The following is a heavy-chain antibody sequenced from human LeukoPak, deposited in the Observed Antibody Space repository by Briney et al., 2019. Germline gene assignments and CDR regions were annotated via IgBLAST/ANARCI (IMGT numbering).Heavy chain of an antibody. CDR1: GFTFSSYG. J-gene: IGHJ3*02. V-gene: IGHV3-30*18. CDR3: AKVKGEVIGAFDI. D-gene: IGHD3-16*01. Sequence: PGRSLRLSCAASGFTFSSYGMHWVRQAPGKGLERVAVISYDGNNRYYADSVKGRFTISRYNSKNTLYLQMNSLRAEDTAVYYCAKVKGEVIGAFDIWGQGTMVTVSS. CDR2: ISYDGNNR.